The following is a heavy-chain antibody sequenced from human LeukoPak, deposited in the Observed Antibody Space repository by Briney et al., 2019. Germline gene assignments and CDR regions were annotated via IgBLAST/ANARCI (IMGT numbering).Heavy chain of an antibody. J-gene: IGHJ5*02. CDR3: ARDAYDSSGLLRFLWFDP. CDR1: GGSISSGSYY. D-gene: IGHD3-22*01. V-gene: IGHV4-61*02. CDR2: IYTSGST. Sequence: PSQTLSLTCTVSGGSISSGSYYWSWIRQPAGKGLEWIGRIYTSGSTNYNPSLKSRVTMSVDTSKNQFSLKLSSVTAADTAVYYCARDAYDSSGLLRFLWFDPWGQGTLATVSS.